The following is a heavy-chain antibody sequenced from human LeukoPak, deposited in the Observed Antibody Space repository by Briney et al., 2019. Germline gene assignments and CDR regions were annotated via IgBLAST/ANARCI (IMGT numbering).Heavy chain of an antibody. CDR1: GFTFSRYA. V-gene: IGHV3-23*01. CDR2: ISGSGDST. CDR3: AKALDDRN. Sequence: GGSLRLSCAASGFTFSRYAMSWVRQAPGKGVDWVSGISGSGDSTYSAASVKGRFTISRDNSKNTLYLQMNSLRAEDTAVYYCAKALDDRNWGQGTLVTVCS. J-gene: IGHJ4*02. D-gene: IGHD3-16*01.